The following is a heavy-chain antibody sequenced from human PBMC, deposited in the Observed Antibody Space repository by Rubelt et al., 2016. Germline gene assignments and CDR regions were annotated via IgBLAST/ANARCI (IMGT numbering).Heavy chain of an antibody. D-gene: IGHD5-12*01. CDR2: ISGSGGNT. J-gene: IGHJ6*02. CDR1: GFTFSSNA. V-gene: IGHV3-23*01. Sequence: EVQLLESGGGLVQPGGSLRLSCTASGFTFSSNAMSWVRQAPGKGLEWVSAISGSGGNTYYADSVKGRFTISRDNTKNTLYLQLNSLRAEDTALYYWARDLAFNGMDVWGQGTTVTVAS. CDR3: ARDLAFNGMDV.